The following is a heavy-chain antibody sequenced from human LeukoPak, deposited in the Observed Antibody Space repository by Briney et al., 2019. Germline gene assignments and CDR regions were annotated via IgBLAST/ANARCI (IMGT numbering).Heavy chain of an antibody. CDR2: IYYSGST. CDR1: GGSISSYY. CDR3: ARSLDYYDSSGYYY. V-gene: IGHV4-59*01. D-gene: IGHD3-22*01. Sequence: SETLPLTCTVSGGSISSYYWSWLRQPPGKGLEWIGYIYYSGSTNYNPSLKSRVTISVDTSKNQFSLKLSSVTAADTAVYYCARSLDYYDSSGYYYWGQGTLVTVSS. J-gene: IGHJ4*02.